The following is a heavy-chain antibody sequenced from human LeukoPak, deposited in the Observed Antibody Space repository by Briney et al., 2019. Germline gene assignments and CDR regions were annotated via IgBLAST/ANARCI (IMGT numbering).Heavy chain of an antibody. Sequence: SQTLSLTCAISGDSVSSNSAAWNWIRQSPSRGLEWLGRTYYRSKWYNDYAVSVKSRMTINPDTSKNQFSLQLNSVTPEDTAVYYCARAQWLWGSEKIDYWGQGTLVTVSS. J-gene: IGHJ4*02. CDR1: GDSVSSNSAA. CDR2: TYYRSKWYN. CDR3: ARAQWLWGSEKIDY. D-gene: IGHD6-19*01. V-gene: IGHV6-1*01.